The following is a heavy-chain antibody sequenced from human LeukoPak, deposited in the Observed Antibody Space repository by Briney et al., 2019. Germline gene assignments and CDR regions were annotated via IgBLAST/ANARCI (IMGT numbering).Heavy chain of an antibody. CDR2: ISYDESNK. CDR3: AKLSYYDSSGYSPSDAFDI. CDR1: GFTFSSYG. D-gene: IGHD3-22*01. Sequence: GGSLRLSCAASGFTFSSYGIHWVRQAPGKGLEWVAVISYDESNKYYADSVKGRFTISRDNSKNTLYLQMNSLRAEDTAVYYCAKLSYYDSSGYSPSDAFDIWGQGTMVTVSS. V-gene: IGHV3-30*18. J-gene: IGHJ3*02.